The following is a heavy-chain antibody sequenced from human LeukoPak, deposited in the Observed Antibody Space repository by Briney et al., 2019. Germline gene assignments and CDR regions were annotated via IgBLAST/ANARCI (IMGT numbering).Heavy chain of an antibody. D-gene: IGHD4-17*01. Sequence: PGGSLRLSCAASGFTFSSYAMSWVRQAPGKGLEWVSAISGSGGSTYYADSVKGRFTISRDNSKNTLYLQMNSLRAEDTAVYYCAKVPPFDYGDYYYFDYWGQGTLVTVSS. V-gene: IGHV3-23*01. CDR2: ISGSGGST. CDR1: GFTFSSYA. J-gene: IGHJ4*02. CDR3: AKVPPFDYGDYYYFDY.